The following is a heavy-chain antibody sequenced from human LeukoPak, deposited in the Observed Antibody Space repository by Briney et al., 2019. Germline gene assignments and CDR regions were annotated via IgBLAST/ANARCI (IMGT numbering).Heavy chain of an antibody. V-gene: IGHV4-4*07. CDR3: AREGSDYYGSGSYYRSYYYYMDV. CDR1: GGSISSYY. Sequence: NTSETLSLTCTVSGGSISSYYWSWIRQPAGKGLEWIGRIYTSGSTNYNPSLKSRVTMSVDTSKNQFSLKLSSVTAADTAVYYCAREGSDYYGSGSYYRSYYYYMDVWGKGTTVTISS. D-gene: IGHD3-10*01. CDR2: IYTSGST. J-gene: IGHJ6*03.